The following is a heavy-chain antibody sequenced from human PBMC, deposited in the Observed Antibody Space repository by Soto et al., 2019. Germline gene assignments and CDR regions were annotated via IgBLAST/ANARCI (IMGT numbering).Heavy chain of an antibody. J-gene: IGHJ4*02. D-gene: IGHD2-8*01. CDR3: ARDLSMVYGIVFDF. V-gene: IGHV3-48*02. CDR2: ISSSGSTI. CDR1: GFTFSSYS. Sequence: GGSLRLSCAASGFTFSSYSMNWVRQAPGKGLEWVSYISSSGSTIYYADSVKGRFTISRDNAKNSLYLQMNSLRDEDTAVYYCARDLSMVYGIVFDFWSQGTLVIGSS.